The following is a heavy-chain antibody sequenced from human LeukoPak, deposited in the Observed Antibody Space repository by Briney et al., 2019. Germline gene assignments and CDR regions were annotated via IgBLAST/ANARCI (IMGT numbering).Heavy chain of an antibody. CDR1: GFTFSSYA. J-gene: IGHJ4*02. Sequence: PGGSLRLSCAASGFTFSSYAMSWVRQAPGKGLEWVSGISIGGGSTYYADSVKGRFTISRDNSKNTLYLQMNSLRAEDTAVYYCAKVKSSGWYYFDYWGQGTLVTVSS. CDR2: ISIGGGST. CDR3: AKVKSSGWYYFDY. V-gene: IGHV3-23*01. D-gene: IGHD6-19*01.